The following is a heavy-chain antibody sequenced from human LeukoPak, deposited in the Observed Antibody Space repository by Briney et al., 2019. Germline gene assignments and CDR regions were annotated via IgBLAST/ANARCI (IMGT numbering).Heavy chain of an antibody. CDR3: ASFVAVAGEFDY. V-gene: IGHV1-18*01. CDR1: GYTFTSYG. D-gene: IGHD6-19*01. J-gene: IGHJ4*02. Sequence: ASVKVSCKASGYTFTSYGISWVRQAPGQGLEWMGWISAYNGNTNYAQKLQGRVTMTTDTSTSTAYMELRSLRSDDTAVYYCASFVAVAGEFDYWGQGTLVTVSS. CDR2: ISAYNGNT.